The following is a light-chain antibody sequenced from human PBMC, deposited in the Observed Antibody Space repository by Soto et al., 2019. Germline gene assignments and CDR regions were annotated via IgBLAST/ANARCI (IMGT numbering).Light chain of an antibody. Sequence: QPVLTQSPSASASLGASVKLTCTLSSGHSSYDIAWHQHQPEKGPRYLMKLNSDGRHSRGDGIPDRFSGSSSGAERYLTISSLQSEDEADYYCQTWGTGIHVVFGGGTKLTVL. V-gene: IGLV4-69*01. CDR1: SGHSSYD. CDR3: QTWGTGIHVV. J-gene: IGLJ2*01. CDR2: LNSDGRH.